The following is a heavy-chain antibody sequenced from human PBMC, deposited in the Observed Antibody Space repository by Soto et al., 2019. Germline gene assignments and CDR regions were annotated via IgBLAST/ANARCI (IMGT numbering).Heavy chain of an antibody. CDR3: ARGRYFDWLLYPNWFDP. CDR1: GGTFSSYA. D-gene: IGHD3-9*01. CDR2: IIPIFGTA. V-gene: IGHV1-69*01. J-gene: IGHJ5*02. Sequence: QVQLVQSGAEVKKPGSSVKVSCKASGGTFSSYAISWVRQAPGQGLAWMGGIIPIFGTANYAQKFQGRVTITADESTSTSYMELSSLRSEDTAVYYCARGRYFDWLLYPNWFDPWGQGTLITVSS.